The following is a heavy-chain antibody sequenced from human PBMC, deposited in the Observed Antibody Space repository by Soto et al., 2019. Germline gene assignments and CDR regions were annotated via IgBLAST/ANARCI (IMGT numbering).Heavy chain of an antibody. CDR1: RGSISSYY. Sequence: SETLSLTCNVSRGSISSYYWIGMRQPTGKGLEWIADIYYSGSTNYSPSLKSRVTISVDTSKNQFSLNLSSVTAADTAVYFCATYVPDKLAVAGTSDAFDIWGQGTMVTVSS. CDR2: IYYSGST. D-gene: IGHD6-19*01. V-gene: IGHV4-59*01. J-gene: IGHJ3*02. CDR3: ATYVPDKLAVAGTSDAFDI.